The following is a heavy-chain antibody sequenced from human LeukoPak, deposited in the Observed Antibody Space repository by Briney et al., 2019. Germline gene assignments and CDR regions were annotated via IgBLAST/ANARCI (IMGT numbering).Heavy chain of an antibody. D-gene: IGHD3-3*01. Sequence: SETLSLTCTVSGGSISIYYWSWIRQPPGKGLEWIGYIYYSGSTNYNPSLKSRVTISVDTSKNQFSLKLSSVTAADTAVYYCARSPVGGPSSDAFDIWGQGTMVTVSS. CDR3: ARSPVGGPSSDAFDI. J-gene: IGHJ3*02. CDR1: GGSISIYY. CDR2: IYYSGST. V-gene: IGHV4-59*01.